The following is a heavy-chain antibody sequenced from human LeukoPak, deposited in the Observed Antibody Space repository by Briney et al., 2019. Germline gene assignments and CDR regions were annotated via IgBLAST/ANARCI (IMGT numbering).Heavy chain of an antibody. J-gene: IGHJ4*02. CDR3: ARGVRGYCSSTSCHTFDY. V-gene: IGHV1-2*04. CDR2: INPNSGGT. D-gene: IGHD2-2*02. Sequence: GASVKVSCKASGYTFTGYYMHWVRQAPGQGLEWMGWINPNSGGTNYAQRFQGWVTMTRDTSISTAYMELSRLRSEDTAVYYCARGVRGYCSSTSCHTFDYWGQGTLVTVSS. CDR1: GYTFTGYY.